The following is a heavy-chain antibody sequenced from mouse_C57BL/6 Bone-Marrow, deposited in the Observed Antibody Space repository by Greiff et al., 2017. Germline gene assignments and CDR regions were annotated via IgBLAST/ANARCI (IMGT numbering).Heavy chain of an antibody. CDR1: GYTFTSYW. CDR3: AKSGGATTGGNDIDY. D-gene: IGHD1-1*01. CDR2: IYPGSGST. J-gene: IGHJ2*01. Sequence: QVQLQQPGAELAKPGASVKMSCKASGYTFTSYWITWVKQRPGQGLEWIGDIYPGSGSTYYNEKFKSKATLTAATSSSTAYMQLRSLTSEDSAVFYGAKSGGATTGGNDIDYWGQGTAVTVSS. V-gene: IGHV1-55*01.